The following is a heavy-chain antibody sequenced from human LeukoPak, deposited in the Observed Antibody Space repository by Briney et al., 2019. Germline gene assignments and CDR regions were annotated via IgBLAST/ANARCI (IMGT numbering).Heavy chain of an antibody. CDR3: AREGLYGDYVWSLDY. CDR1: GDSISSYY. D-gene: IGHD4-17*01. Sequence: PSETLSLTCTVSGDSISSYYWSWIRQPPGKGLEWIGHIYYSGSTNYNPSLKSRVTISVDTSKNQFSLKLSSVTAADTAVYYCAREGLYGDYVWSLDYWGQGTLVTVSS. V-gene: IGHV4-59*01. J-gene: IGHJ4*02. CDR2: IYYSGST.